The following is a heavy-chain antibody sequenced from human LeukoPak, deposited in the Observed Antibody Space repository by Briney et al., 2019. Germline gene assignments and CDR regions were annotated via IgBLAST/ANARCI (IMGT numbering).Heavy chain of an antibody. V-gene: IGHV4-30-4*01. D-gene: IGHD3-10*01. CDR2: IHYSGNT. Sequence: ASETLSLTCSVSGGSISSGDYYWSWIRQPPGKGLEWIGYIHYSGNTYYNPSLKSRFTISVDTSKNQFSLKLSSVTAADTAVYYCAREASRSGSYYFDYWGQGTLVTVSS. CDR3: AREASRSGSYYFDY. J-gene: IGHJ4*02. CDR1: GGSISSGDYY.